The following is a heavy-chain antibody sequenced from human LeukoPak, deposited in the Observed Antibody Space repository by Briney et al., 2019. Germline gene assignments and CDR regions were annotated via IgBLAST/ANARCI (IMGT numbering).Heavy chain of an antibody. CDR3: ARDRDCSSTSCRGGFADY. CDR2: ITWNGGIT. CDR1: GFTFDDFG. J-gene: IGHJ4*02. D-gene: IGHD2-2*01. V-gene: IGHV3-20*04. Sequence: PGGSLRLSCAASGFTFDDFGMTWVRQAPGKGLEGVSGITWNGGITVYADSVKGGFTISRDNAKNSLYLQMNSLRAEDTALYYCARDRDCSSTSCRGGFADYWGQGTLVTVSP.